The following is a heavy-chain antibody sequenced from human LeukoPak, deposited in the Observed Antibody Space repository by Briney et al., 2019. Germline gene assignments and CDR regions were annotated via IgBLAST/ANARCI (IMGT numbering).Heavy chain of an antibody. V-gene: IGHV3-23*01. CDR2: ISSKGELT. D-gene: IGHD3-22*01. CDR1: GFTFSIYA. Sequence: GGSLRLXCAASGFTFSIYAMSWVRQAPGKGLEWVSSISSKGELTFYADSVKGRFTISRDNSESTLYLQMNILRAEDTAIYYCTRDRPNYYGSDGHYYRRNGDYWGQGTLVTVSS. J-gene: IGHJ4*02. CDR3: TRDRPNYYGSDGHYYRRNGDY.